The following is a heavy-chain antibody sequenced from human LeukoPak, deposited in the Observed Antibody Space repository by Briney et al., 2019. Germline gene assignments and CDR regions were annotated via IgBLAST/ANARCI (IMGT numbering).Heavy chain of an antibody. J-gene: IGHJ4*02. CDR1: GGSTSSYY. CDR2: IYTSGST. D-gene: IGHD3-22*01. Sequence: SETLSLTCTVSGGSTSSYYWSGIRQPAGKGLEWIGRIYTSGSTNYNPSLKSRVTMSVDTSKNQFSLKLSSVTAADTAVYYCARYDYYDSSGYLDYWGQGTLVTVSS. V-gene: IGHV4-4*07. CDR3: ARYDYYDSSGYLDY.